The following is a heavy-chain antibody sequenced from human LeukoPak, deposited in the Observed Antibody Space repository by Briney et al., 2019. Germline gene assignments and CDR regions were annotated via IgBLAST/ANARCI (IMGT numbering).Heavy chain of an antibody. V-gene: IGHV4-38-2*02. J-gene: IGHJ4*02. CDR2: IYHSGST. CDR1: GYSISSGYY. Sequence: PSETLSLTCTVSGYSISSGYYWGWIRPPPGKGLEWIGSIYHSGSTYYNPSLKSRVTIPVDTSKNQLSLKLSSVTAADTAVYYCARYDSSGYYYAYWGQGTLVTVSS. CDR3: ARYDSSGYYYAY. D-gene: IGHD3-22*01.